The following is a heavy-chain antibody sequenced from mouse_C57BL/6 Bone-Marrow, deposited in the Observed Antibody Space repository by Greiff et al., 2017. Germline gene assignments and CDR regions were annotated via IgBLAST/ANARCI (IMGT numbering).Heavy chain of an antibody. J-gene: IGHJ4*01. D-gene: IGHD3-1*01. Sequence: EVQVVESEGGLVQPGSSMKLSCTASGFTFSDYYMAWVRQVPEKGLEWVANINYDGSSTYYLDSLKSRFIISRDNAKNILYLQMSSLKSEDTATYYCARGSGMDYWGQGTSVTVSS. CDR1: GFTFSDYY. CDR2: INYDGSST. V-gene: IGHV5-16*01. CDR3: ARGSGMDY.